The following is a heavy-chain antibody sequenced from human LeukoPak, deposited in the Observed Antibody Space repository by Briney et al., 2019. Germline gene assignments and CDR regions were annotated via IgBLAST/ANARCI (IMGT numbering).Heavy chain of an antibody. CDR2: ISGNNGYT. Sequence: ASVKVSCKVSGYTFTNFGISWLRQAPGQGPEWMGWISGNNGYTKYAQKFQGRVTMTTDTSTSTVYMDLRSLKSGDTAVYYCARDKFTYAFGSGTFDYWGQGTLVTASS. CDR3: ARDKFTYAFGSGTFDY. J-gene: IGHJ4*02. D-gene: IGHD3-10*01. V-gene: IGHV1-18*01. CDR1: GYTFTNFG.